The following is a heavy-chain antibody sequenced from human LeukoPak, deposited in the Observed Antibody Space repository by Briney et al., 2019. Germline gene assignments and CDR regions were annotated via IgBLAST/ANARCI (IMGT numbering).Heavy chain of an antibody. Sequence: PSETLSLTCAVYGGSFGGYYWSWIRQPPGKGLEWIGEINHSGSTNYNPSLKSRVTISVDTSKNQFSLKLSSVTAADTAVYYCARANSSGWYFDYWGQGTLVTVSS. CDR1: GGSFGGYY. J-gene: IGHJ4*02. V-gene: IGHV4-34*01. D-gene: IGHD6-19*01. CDR2: INHSGST. CDR3: ARANSSGWYFDY.